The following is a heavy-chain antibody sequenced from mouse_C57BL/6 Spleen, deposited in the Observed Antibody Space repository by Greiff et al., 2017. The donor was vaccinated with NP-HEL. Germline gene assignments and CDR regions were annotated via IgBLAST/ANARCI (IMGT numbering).Heavy chain of an antibody. CDR2: IDPETGGT. D-gene: IGHD4-1*01. V-gene: IGHV1-15*01. J-gene: IGHJ3*01. Sequence: VQLQQSGAELVRPGASVTLSCKASGYTFTDYEMHWVKQTPVHGLEWIGAIDPETGGTAYNQKFKGKAILTADKSSSTAYMELRSLTSEDSAVYYCTRSKLGGFAYWGQRTLVTVSA. CDR1: GYTFTDYE. CDR3: TRSKLGGFAY.